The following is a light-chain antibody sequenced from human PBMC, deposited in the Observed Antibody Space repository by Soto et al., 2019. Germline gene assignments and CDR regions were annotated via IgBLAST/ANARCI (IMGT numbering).Light chain of an antibody. J-gene: IGKJ1*01. CDR1: QRISSR. V-gene: IGKV1-5*03. CDR2: KAS. CDR3: QQSYNVRSWT. Sequence: DIQMTQSPSSLSASVGDRVTIACRASQRISSRLAWYQQKPGKAPKLLIYKASSLESGVPSRFRGSGSGTVFTLTISSLQPEDFASYYCQQSYNVRSWTFGQGTKVDIK.